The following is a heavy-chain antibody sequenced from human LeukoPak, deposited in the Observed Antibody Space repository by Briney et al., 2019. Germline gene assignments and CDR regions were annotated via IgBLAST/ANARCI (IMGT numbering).Heavy chain of an antibody. CDR3: ATKKNSGWYIDY. J-gene: IGHJ4*02. V-gene: IGHV4-34*01. D-gene: IGHD6-19*01. Sequence: SETLSLTCTVSGGSISSYYWSWIRQPPGKGLEWIGEINHGGSTNYNPSLKSRVTISVDSSMNHFSLKLTSVTAADTAVYYCATKKNSGWYIDYWGQGTLVTVSS. CDR1: GGSISSYY. CDR2: INHGGST.